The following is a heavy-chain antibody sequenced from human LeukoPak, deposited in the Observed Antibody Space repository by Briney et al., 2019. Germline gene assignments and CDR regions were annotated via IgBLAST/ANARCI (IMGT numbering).Heavy chain of an antibody. J-gene: IGHJ6*02. CDR2: INHSGST. V-gene: IGHV4-34*01. CDR1: GDSISSYY. CDR3: ARTQGYCSSTSCYLYYYGMDV. D-gene: IGHD2-2*01. Sequence: SETLSLTCTVSGDSISSYYWSWIRQPPGKGLEWIGEINHSGSTNYNPSLKSRVTISVDTSKNQFSLKLSSVTAADTAVYYCARTQGYCSSTSCYLYYYGMDVWGQGTTVTVSS.